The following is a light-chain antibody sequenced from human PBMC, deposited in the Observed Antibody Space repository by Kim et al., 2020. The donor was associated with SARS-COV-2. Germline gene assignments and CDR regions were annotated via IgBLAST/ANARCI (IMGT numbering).Light chain of an antibody. J-gene: IGKJ2*01. CDR1: QDISNY. Sequence: LSASVGDRVTITCQASQDISNYLNWYQQKPGKAPKLLIYDASNLETGVPSRFSRSGSGTDFTFTISSLQPEDIATYYCQQYDNLYTFGQGTKLEI. CDR2: DAS. V-gene: IGKV1-33*01. CDR3: QQYDNLYT.